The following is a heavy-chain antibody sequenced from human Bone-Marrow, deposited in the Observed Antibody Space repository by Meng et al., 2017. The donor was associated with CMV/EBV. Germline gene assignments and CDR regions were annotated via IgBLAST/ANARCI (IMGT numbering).Heavy chain of an antibody. Sequence: GSLSLTCAVYGGSFSGYYWSWIRQPPGKGLEWIGEINHSGSTNYNPSLKSRVTISVDTSKNQFSLKLSSVTAADTAVYYCASFSGYSYGFPYWGQGTLVTVSS. J-gene: IGHJ4*02. CDR2: INHSGST. D-gene: IGHD5-18*01. CDR1: GGSFSGYY. V-gene: IGHV4-34*01. CDR3: ASFSGYSYGFPY.